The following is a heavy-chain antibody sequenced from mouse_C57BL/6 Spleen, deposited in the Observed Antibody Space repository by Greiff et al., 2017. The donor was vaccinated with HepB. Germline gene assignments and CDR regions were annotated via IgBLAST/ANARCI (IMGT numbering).Heavy chain of an antibody. D-gene: IGHD1-1*01. CDR1: GFTFSNYW. Sequence: EVMLVESGGGLVQPGGSMKLSCVASGFTFSNYWMNWVRQSPEKGLEWVAQIRLKSDNYATHYAESVKGRFTISRDDSKSSVYLQMNNLRAEDTGIYYCTRFYYGSSYGFAYWGQGTLVTVSA. V-gene: IGHV6-3*01. CDR3: TRFYYGSSYGFAY. CDR2: IRLKSDNYAT. J-gene: IGHJ3*01.